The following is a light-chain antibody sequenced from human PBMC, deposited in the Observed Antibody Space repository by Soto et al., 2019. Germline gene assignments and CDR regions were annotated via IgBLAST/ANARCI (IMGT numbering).Light chain of an antibody. CDR3: QHYNSSPYF. CDR2: AAS. V-gene: IGKV1-16*02. CDR1: QGIGNY. Sequence: DIQMTQSPSSLSASVGDRVTITCRASQGIGNYLAWFQQQPGRAPKSLIFAASSLQSGVPSKFSGSGSGTDSPPTIGALQPKFFATYYDQHYNSSPYFFGRGTKRE. J-gene: IGKJ2*01.